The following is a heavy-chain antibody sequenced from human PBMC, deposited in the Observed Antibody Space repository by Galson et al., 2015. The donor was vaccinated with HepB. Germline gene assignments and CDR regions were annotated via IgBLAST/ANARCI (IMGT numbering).Heavy chain of an antibody. D-gene: IGHD3-10*01. CDR2: IDPGDSGI. CDR3: ARIGVRYGSGSYPLDY. J-gene: IGHJ4*02. V-gene: IGHV5-51*01. Sequence: QSGAEVKRPGESLKISCQASGYTFTTYWIGWVRQMPGKGLEWMGLIDPGDSGIRYSPSFQGQVTISADKSISAAYLQWSSLRASDTAIYYCARIGVRYGSGSYPLDYWGQGTPVTVTS. CDR1: GYTFTTYW.